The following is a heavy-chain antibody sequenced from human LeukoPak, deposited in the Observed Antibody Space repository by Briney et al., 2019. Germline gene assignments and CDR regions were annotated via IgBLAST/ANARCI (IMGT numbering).Heavy chain of an antibody. CDR3: ATERSRYFDH. D-gene: IGHD3-16*01. V-gene: IGHV3-43*01. Sequence: GGSLRLSCAASGFSFNDYTLHWVRQAPGKGLELVSLITRDGGHTYYADSVKGRFTISRDISKKSFYLQVNSLSTDDTALYYCATERSRYFDHWGQGTLVTVSP. CDR1: GFSFNDYT. J-gene: IGHJ4*02. CDR2: ITRDGGHT.